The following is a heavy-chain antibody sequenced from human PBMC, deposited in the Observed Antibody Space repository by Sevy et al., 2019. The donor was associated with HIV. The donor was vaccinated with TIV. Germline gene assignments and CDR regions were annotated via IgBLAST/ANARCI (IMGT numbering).Heavy chain of an antibody. J-gene: IGHJ3*02. CDR2: IIPIFGTA. Sequence: ASVKVSCKASGGTFSSYAISWVRQAPGQGLEWMGGIIPIFGTANYAQKFQGRVTITADESTSTAYMELSSLRSEDTAVYYCARDSRIVKYSSSWYGYFEIWGQGTMVTVSS. CDR1: GGTFSSYA. D-gene: IGHD6-13*01. V-gene: IGHV1-69*13. CDR3: ARDSRIVKYSSSWYGYFEI.